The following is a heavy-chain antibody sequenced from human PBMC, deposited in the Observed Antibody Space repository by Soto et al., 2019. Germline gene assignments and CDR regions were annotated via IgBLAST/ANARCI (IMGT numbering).Heavy chain of an antibody. V-gene: IGHV2-5*02. CDR2: IYWDDDK. Sequence: QITLKESGPTLVKPTQTLTLTCTFSGFSLSTSGVGVGWIRQPPGKALEWLALIYWDDDKRYSPSLNTRLTITKDTSNNQVVLTMTNMDPVDTGIYYCAHRQVGYNSNWFHAYFDYWGQGTLVTVSS. J-gene: IGHJ4*02. D-gene: IGHD1-20*01. CDR1: GFSLSTSGVG. CDR3: AHRQVGYNSNWFHAYFDY.